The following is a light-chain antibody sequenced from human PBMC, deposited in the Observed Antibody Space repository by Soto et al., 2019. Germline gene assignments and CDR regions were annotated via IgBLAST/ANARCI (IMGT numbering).Light chain of an antibody. CDR1: QSVSRY. V-gene: IGKV3-11*01. Sequence: EIVLTQSPATLSLSPGERATLSCRASQSVSRYLAWYQQKPGQAPSLLIYDASNRAAGIPARFSGSGSGTDFTLTISSLEPEDFAVYYCRHHSNWTRLTFGPGTKVDIK. J-gene: IGKJ3*01. CDR2: DAS. CDR3: RHHSNWTRLT.